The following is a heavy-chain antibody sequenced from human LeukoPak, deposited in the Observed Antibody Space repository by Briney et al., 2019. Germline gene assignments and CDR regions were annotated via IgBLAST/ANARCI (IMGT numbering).Heavy chain of an antibody. CDR2: ISSSSSTI. CDR3: AAGVGFGEYYYYYMDV. D-gene: IGHD3-10*01. V-gene: IGHV3-48*04. J-gene: IGHJ6*03. CDR1: GLTFSSHS. Sequence: GGSLRLSCAVSGLTFSSHSMNWVRQAPGKGLEWLSHISSSSSTIYYADSVKGRFTISRDNAKNSLYLQMNSLRAEDTAVYYCAAGVGFGEYYYYYMDVWGKGTTVTVSS.